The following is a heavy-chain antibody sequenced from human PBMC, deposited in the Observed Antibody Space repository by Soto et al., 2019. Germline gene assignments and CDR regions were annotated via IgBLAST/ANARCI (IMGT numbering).Heavy chain of an antibody. Sequence: QVQLQQWGAGLLKPSETLSLTCAVYGGSFSDFHWSWIRQPPGKGLEWIGEINHRGNTNYNPSLKTRVTMSLDTSQNQFSLKRTSVTAADTAVYYCARTHYSIEVSDKGTTVTVSS. CDR1: GGSFSDFH. CDR2: INHRGNT. CDR3: ARTHYSIEV. V-gene: IGHV4-34*01. J-gene: IGHJ6*03.